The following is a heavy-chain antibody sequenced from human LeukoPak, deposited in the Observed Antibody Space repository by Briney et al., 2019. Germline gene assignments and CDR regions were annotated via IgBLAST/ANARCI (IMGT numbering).Heavy chain of an antibody. D-gene: IGHD2-2*01. Sequence: GGSLRLSCAASGFTFSNYAMSWVRQAPGKGLEWVSAVSGSGGSTYYADSVKGRFTISRDNSKNTLYLKMSSLRAEDTAVYYCAKGPLVPAATYYFAYWGQGTLVSVSS. CDR2: VSGSGGST. CDR3: AKGPLVPAATYYFAY. V-gene: IGHV3-23*01. J-gene: IGHJ4*02. CDR1: GFTFSNYA.